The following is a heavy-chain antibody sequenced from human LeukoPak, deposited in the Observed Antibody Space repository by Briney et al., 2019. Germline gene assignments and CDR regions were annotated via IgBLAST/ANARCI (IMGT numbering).Heavy chain of an antibody. Sequence: GGSLRLSCAASGFTFSSYAMSWVRQAPGKGLEWVSGISGSGGSTFFADSVKGWFTISRDSSKNTLNLQMNSLRAEDTAVYYCAKDRGFSGSSTFDFWGQGTMVTVSS. V-gene: IGHV3-23*01. J-gene: IGHJ3*01. CDR1: GFTFSSYA. D-gene: IGHD1-26*01. CDR3: AKDRGFSGSSTFDF. CDR2: ISGSGGST.